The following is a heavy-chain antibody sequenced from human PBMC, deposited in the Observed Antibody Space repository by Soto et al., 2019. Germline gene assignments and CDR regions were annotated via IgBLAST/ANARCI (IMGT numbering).Heavy chain of an antibody. CDR1: GFTFRNHS. V-gene: IGHV3-23*01. CDR3: AKDYSSVWYRGIDF. CDR2: IGDAGVRT. J-gene: IGHJ4*02. D-gene: IGHD6-19*01. Sequence: PGGSLRLSGVACGFTFRNHSITWVRRAAWKGLEWVSAIGDAGVRTNYADSVRGRFTVSRDNSKNTLYLQMNTLRPEDTAVYYCAKDYSSVWYRGIDFCGQVTLLT.